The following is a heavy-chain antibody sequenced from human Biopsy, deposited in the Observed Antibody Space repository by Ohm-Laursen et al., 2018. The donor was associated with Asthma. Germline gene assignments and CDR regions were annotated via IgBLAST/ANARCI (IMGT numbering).Heavy chain of an antibody. Sequence: SETLSLTCAVYGGSFSSNYWSWIRQTPGKGLEWLGDTHHSGYTNYNPSLSSRLTLSVDKSKNQFSLRLTSVTAADTAVYYCARHDHRWDTYADFWGQGTLVTVSS. CDR2: THHSGYT. CDR3: ARHDHRWDTYADF. CDR1: GGSFSSNY. V-gene: IGHV4-34*01. D-gene: IGHD2-2*01. J-gene: IGHJ4*02.